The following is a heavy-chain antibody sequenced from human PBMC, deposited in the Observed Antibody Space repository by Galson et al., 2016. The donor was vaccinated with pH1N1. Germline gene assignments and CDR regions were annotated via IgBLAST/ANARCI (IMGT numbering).Heavy chain of an antibody. Sequence: SVKVSCKASGYTFTTYDINWVRQASGQGLEWMGWIDPKRGRTGYAQKVQGRVTMTRSTSTSTVYMELSGLRSEDTALYYCVRGRGVHSFGDFWDAFDIWGQGTMVTVSS. V-gene: IGHV1-8*01. CDR1: GYTFTTYD. CDR3: VRGRGVHSFGDFWDAFDI. J-gene: IGHJ3*02. D-gene: IGHD3-10*01. CDR2: IDPKRGRT.